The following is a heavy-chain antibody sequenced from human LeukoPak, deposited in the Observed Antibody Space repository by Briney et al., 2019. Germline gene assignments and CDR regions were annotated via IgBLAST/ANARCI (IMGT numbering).Heavy chain of an antibody. CDR1: GFTVSSNY. CDR3: ARGFYRMALDY. CDR2: IYSGGST. D-gene: IGHD3-16*02. V-gene: IGHV3-53*01. J-gene: IGHJ4*02. Sequence: GGSLRLSCAASGFTVSSNYMSWDRQAPGKGLEWVSVIYSGGSTYYADSVKGRFTISRDNSKNTLYLQMNSLRAEDAAVYYCARGFYRMALDYWGQGTLVTVSS.